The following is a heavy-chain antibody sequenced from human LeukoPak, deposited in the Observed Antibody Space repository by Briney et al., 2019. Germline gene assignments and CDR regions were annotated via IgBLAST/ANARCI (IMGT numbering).Heavy chain of an antibody. D-gene: IGHD1-1*01. V-gene: IGHV5-51*01. Sequence: GESLKISFKGSGXSFTNYCIAWVRQMPGRDLEWMVIINPSDSDTRYSPSFQGQVTISADKSISTAYLQWSSLKASDSAMYYCARAWNFDYWGQGTLVTVSS. CDR1: GXSFTNYC. CDR3: ARAWNFDY. J-gene: IGHJ4*02. CDR2: INPSDSDT.